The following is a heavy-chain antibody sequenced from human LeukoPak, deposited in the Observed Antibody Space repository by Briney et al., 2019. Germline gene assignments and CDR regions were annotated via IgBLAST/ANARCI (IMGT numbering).Heavy chain of an antibody. Sequence: NTSETLSLTCAVYGGSLSGYYWSWIRQPPGKGLEWIGEINHSGSTNYNPSLKSRVTISVDTSKNQLSLKLSSVTAADTAVYYCARQWLVSPLFDYWGQGTLVTVSS. V-gene: IGHV4-34*01. J-gene: IGHJ4*02. CDR1: GGSLSGYY. CDR3: ARQWLVSPLFDY. CDR2: INHSGST. D-gene: IGHD6-19*01.